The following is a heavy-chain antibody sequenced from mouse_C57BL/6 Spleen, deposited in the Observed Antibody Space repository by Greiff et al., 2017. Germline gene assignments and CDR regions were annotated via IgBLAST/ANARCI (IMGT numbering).Heavy chain of an antibody. V-gene: IGHV1-5*01. J-gene: IGHJ4*01. CDR1: GYTFTSYW. CDR2: IYPGNSDT. Sequence: VQLQQSGTVLARPGASVKMSCKTSGYTFTSYWMPWVKQRPGQGLEWIGAIYPGNSDTSYNQKLKGKATLTAVTAASTAYMELSSLTNEDSAVYYCTRVYYDYGDYAMDYWGQGTSVTVSS. CDR3: TRVYYDYGDYAMDY. D-gene: IGHD2-4*01.